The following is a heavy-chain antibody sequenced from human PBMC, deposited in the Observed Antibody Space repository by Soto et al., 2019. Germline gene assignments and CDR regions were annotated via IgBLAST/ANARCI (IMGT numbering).Heavy chain of an antibody. CDR2: ISSSSTYM. V-gene: IGHV3-21*01. D-gene: IGHD4-17*01. CDR1: GFTFSSHS. CDR3: ARDVGPTVAAGFDY. Sequence: EVQVVESGGGLVKPGGSLRLSCAASGFTFSSHSMNWVRQAPGKGLEWVSSISSSSTYMYYADSVKGRFTISRDNAKNSLYLQMNSLRAEDTALYYCARDVGPTVAAGFDYWGQGTLVTVSS. J-gene: IGHJ4*02.